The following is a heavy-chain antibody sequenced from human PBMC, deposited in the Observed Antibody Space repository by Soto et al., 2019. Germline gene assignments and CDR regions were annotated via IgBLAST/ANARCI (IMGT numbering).Heavy chain of an antibody. D-gene: IGHD2-15*01. CDR2: ISAYNDYT. V-gene: IGHV1-18*01. CDR1: GYTFTDYG. Sequence: GASVKVSCKASGYTFTDYGISWVRQAPGQGLEWMGWISAYNDYTNYAQNLQDRVTMTTDTYTGTAYMELGSLRSDDTAVYYCAREYCSGGRCYGPDHWGQGTLVTVSS. J-gene: IGHJ4*02. CDR3: AREYCSGGRCYGPDH.